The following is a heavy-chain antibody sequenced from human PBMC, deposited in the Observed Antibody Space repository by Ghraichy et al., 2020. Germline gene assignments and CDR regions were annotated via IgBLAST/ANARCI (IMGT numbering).Heavy chain of an antibody. V-gene: IGHV3-7*04. D-gene: IGHD5-18*01. J-gene: IGHJ4*02. CDR2: IKYDSSEK. CDR1: GFTFTSYY. Sequence: GGSLRLSCAASGFTFTSYYITWVRQVPGKGLEWVANIKYDSSEKYYEDSVKGRFTISRDNAKNSLYLQMNSLRPDDTAVYYCARGGYNYGSNPIDYWGQGTLVTVSS. CDR3: ARGGYNYGSNPIDY.